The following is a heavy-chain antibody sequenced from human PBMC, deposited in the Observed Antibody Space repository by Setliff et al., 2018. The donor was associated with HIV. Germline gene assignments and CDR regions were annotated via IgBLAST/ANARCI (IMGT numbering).Heavy chain of an antibody. CDR3: GHSSGSYLGYFQH. D-gene: IGHD1-26*01. CDR2: IHWDDDK. CDR1: GFSVSSGGVG. V-gene: IGHV2-5*02. Sequence: SGPTLVNPTETLTLTCILSGFSVSSGGVGVGWIRQAPGKALEWLALIHWDDDKRYSPSLKTRLTITRLTITKDTSKNQVVLTMTNMDPVDTATYYCGHSSGSYLGYFQHWGQGTLVTVSS. J-gene: IGHJ1*01.